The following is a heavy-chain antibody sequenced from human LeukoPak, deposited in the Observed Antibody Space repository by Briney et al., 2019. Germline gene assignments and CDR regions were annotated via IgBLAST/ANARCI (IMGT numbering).Heavy chain of an antibody. D-gene: IGHD1-1*01. CDR2: IYHSGST. J-gene: IGHJ4*02. V-gene: IGHV4-30-2*01. CDR1: RRSMSSGGYS. CDR3: DRTSVLGTSIDY. Sequence: SQTLSLTCAVSRRSMSSGGYSWSWIRQPPGKGLEWIEYIYHSGSTYYNPSLKSRVTRSVDGSKNQFSLKLSSVTAADAAVYYCDRTSVLGTSIDYWGQGTLVTVSS.